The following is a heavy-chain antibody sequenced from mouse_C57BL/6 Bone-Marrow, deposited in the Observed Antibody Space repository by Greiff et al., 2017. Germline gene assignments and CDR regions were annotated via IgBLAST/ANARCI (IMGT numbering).Heavy chain of an antibody. CDR1: GYTFTSYW. V-gene: IGHV1-59*01. CDR2: IDPSDSYT. J-gene: IGHJ3*01. Sequence: QVQLQQPGAELVRPGTSVKLSCKASGYTFTSYWMHWVKQRPGQGLEWIGVIDPSDSYTNYNQKFKGKATLTVDTSSSTAYMQRSSLTSEDSAVYYCARAGVYYGSSLAWFAYWGQGTRVTVSA. D-gene: IGHD1-1*01. CDR3: ARAGVYYGSSLAWFAY.